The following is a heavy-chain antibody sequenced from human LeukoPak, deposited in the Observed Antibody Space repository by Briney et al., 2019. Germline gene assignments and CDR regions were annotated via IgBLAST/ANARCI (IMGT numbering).Heavy chain of an antibody. D-gene: IGHD4-11*01. J-gene: IGHJ3*02. Sequence: ASVKVSCKSSGYTFTNFGFTWVRQAPGQGLEWMGWVSSYNGDTNYAQKFQGRVSMTTDTSTSTAYMDLRRLRSDDTAVYFCARDSNFVGVSAFEIWGQGTMVTVSS. CDR2: VSSYNGDT. CDR1: GYTFTNFG. V-gene: IGHV1-18*01. CDR3: ARDSNFVGVSAFEI.